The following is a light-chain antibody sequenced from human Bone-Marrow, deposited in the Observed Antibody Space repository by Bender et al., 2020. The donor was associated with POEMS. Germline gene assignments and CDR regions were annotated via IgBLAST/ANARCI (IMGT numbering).Light chain of an antibody. J-gene: IGLJ3*02. CDR3: SSYTSSFTWV. CDR1: SSNTGSGYD. V-gene: IGLV1-40*01. Sequence: QSVLTQPPSVSGAPGQRVTISCTGSSSNTGSGYDINWYQHLPGTAPKLLIYGYNNRPSGVPDRFSGSKSGTSASLAITGLQAEDEGDYYCSSYTSSFTWVFGGGTKVTVL. CDR2: GYN.